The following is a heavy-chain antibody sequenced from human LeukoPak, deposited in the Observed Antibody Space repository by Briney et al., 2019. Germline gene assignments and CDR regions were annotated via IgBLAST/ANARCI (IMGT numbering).Heavy chain of an antibody. D-gene: IGHD3-16*01. CDR1: GFTFSNAW. Sequence: PGGSLRLSCAASGFTFSNAWMSRVRQAPGKGLEWVGRIKSKTDGGTTDYAVPVKGRFTVSRDDSKNTLCLQMNSLKTEDTAVYYCTTEHTFYSDYWGQGTLVTVSS. CDR3: TTEHTFYSDY. V-gene: IGHV3-15*01. CDR2: IKSKTDGGTT. J-gene: IGHJ4*02.